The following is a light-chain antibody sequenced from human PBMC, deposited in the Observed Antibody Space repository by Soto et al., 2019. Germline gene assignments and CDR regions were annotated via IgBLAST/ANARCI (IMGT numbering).Light chain of an antibody. CDR1: SSDVGAYKY. J-gene: IGLJ3*02. CDR2: EVS. Sequence: QSVLTQPPSASGSPGQSVTISCTGTSSDVGAYKYVSWCQQYPGKAPKLMIYEVSKRPSGVPDRFSGSKSGNTASLTVSGLQAEDEADYYCTSYVGSDIWVFGGGTKVTVL. V-gene: IGLV2-8*01. CDR3: TSYVGSDIWV.